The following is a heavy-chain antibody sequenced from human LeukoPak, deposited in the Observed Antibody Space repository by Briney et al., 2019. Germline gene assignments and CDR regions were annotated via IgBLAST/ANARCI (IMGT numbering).Heavy chain of an antibody. CDR1: GFTFSSYA. V-gene: IGHV3-23*01. CDR3: AKEVPYSSSWYDSYYYMDV. J-gene: IGHJ6*03. CDR2: ISGSGGST. D-gene: IGHD6-13*01. Sequence: GGSLRLSCAASGFTFSSYAMSWVRQAPGKGLEWVSAISGSGGSTYYADSVKGRFTISRDNSKNTLYLQMNSLRAEDTAVYYCAKEVPYSSSWYDSYYYMDVWGKGTTVTVSS.